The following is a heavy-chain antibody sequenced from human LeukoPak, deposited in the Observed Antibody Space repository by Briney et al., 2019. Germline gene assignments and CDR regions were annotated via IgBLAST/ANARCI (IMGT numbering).Heavy chain of an antibody. J-gene: IGHJ4*02. CDR3: ARDRYYVLDY. V-gene: IGHV3-23*01. CDR2: ISGSGGST. Sequence: GGSLRLSCAASGFTFSSYNMNWVRQAPGKGLEWVSVISGSGGSTYNADSVKGRFTISRDNAKNTLYLQMNSLRAEDTAVYYCARDRYYVLDYWGQGTLVTVSS. D-gene: IGHD3-10*02. CDR1: GFTFSSYN.